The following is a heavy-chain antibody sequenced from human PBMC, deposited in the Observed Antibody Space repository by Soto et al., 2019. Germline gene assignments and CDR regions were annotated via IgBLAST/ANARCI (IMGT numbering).Heavy chain of an antibody. CDR3: ARDLTPHKQSTRPPYGMDV. V-gene: IGHV4-31*03. CDR2: VHNSGNT. Sequence: QVQLKESGPGLVKPSQTLSLVCTVSGGSVSSGSYYWTWIRQHPGKGLEWIGYVHNSGNTQSNPSLKSRVTISVDTSQNQFSLTLTSVTAADAAVYFCARDLTPHKQSTRPPYGMDVWGQGTTVTVSS. J-gene: IGHJ6*02. CDR1: GGSVSSGSYY.